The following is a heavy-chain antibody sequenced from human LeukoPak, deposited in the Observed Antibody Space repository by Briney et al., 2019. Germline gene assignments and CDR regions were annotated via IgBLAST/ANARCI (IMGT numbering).Heavy chain of an antibody. CDR2: INPSGGST. CDR3: AREETSSTNGIRWFDP. Sequence: ASVKVSCKASGYTFTSYYMHWVRQAPGQGLEWMGIINPSGGSTSYAQKFQGRVTMTRDMSTSTVYMELSSLRSEDTAVYYRAREETSSTNGIRWFDPWGQGTLVTVSS. V-gene: IGHV1-46*01. D-gene: IGHD2-2*01. CDR1: GYTFTSYY. J-gene: IGHJ5*02.